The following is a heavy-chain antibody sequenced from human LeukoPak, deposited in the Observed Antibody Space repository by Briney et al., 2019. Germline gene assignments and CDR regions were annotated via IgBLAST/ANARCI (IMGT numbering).Heavy chain of an antibody. Sequence: GGSLRPSCAASGFTVSSYYMSWVRQAPGKGLEWLSIIYSGGSTYYADSVKGRFTISRDDSKNTLYLQMNSLRPEDTAVYYCARDPLSVTGTNERYDYYGFDVWGQGTTVTVSS. CDR2: IYSGGST. J-gene: IGHJ6*02. V-gene: IGHV3-53*01. CDR1: GFTVSSYY. CDR3: ARDPLSVTGTNERYDYYGFDV. D-gene: IGHD6-19*01.